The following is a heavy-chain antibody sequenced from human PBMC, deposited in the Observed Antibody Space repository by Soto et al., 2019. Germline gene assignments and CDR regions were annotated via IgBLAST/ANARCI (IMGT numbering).Heavy chain of an antibody. V-gene: IGHV4-59*08. Sequence: SETLSLTCTVSGGSISSYYWSWIRQPPGKGLEWIGYIYYSGSTNYNPSLKSRVTISVDTSKNQFSLKLSSVTAADTAVYYCARHIADNWNYEHYYYYYMDVWGKGTTVTVSS. D-gene: IGHD1-7*01. CDR2: IYYSGST. CDR1: GGSISSYY. CDR3: ARHIADNWNYEHYYYYYMDV. J-gene: IGHJ6*03.